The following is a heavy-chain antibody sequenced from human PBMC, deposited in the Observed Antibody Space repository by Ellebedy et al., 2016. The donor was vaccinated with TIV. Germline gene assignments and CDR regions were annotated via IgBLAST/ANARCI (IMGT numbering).Heavy chain of an antibody. CDR1: GFTFSNYA. J-gene: IGHJ4*02. CDR2: ISGPSDYI. D-gene: IGHD6-19*01. Sequence: GESLKISCAASGFTFSNYAMMWVRLAPGKGLEWVSSISGPSDYIYYADSVKGRFTISRDNSKNTLFLQTNSLRAEDTAVYFCAKDSSSGWGKVFDYWGQGTLVTVSS. CDR3: AKDSSSGWGKVFDY. V-gene: IGHV3-23*01.